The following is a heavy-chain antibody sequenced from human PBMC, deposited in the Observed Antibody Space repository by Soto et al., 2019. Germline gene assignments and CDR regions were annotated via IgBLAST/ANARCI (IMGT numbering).Heavy chain of an antibody. J-gene: IGHJ6*02. Sequence: QVQLVQSGAEVKKPGSSVKVSCKASGGTFSSYAISWVRQAPGQGLEWMGGFIPMFNRPHSARKFQGRVTITADESTSTAYMDLSSLRSVDTAVYYSAMGQFHHVSNYYYALDVWGQGTTVTVSS. CDR3: AMGQFHHVSNYYYALDV. V-gene: IGHV1-69*01. CDR2: FIPMFNRP. CDR1: GGTFSSYA.